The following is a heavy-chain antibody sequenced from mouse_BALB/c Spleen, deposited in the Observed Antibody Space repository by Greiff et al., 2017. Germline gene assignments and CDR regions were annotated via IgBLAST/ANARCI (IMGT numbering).Heavy chain of an antibody. CDR2: IYPGNVNT. V-gene: IGHV1S56*01. D-gene: IGHD2-10*02. CDR3: ARSGLVSMDY. CDR1: GYTFTSYY. Sequence: QVQLQQSGPELVKPGASVRISCKASGYTFTSYYIHWVKQRPGQGLEWIGWIYPGNVNTKYNEKFKGKATLTADKSSSTAYMQLSSLTSEDSAVYFCARSGLVSMDYWGQGTSVTVSS. J-gene: IGHJ4*01.